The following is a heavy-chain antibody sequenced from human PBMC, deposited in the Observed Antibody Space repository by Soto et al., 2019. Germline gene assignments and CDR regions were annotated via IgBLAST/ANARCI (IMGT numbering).Heavy chain of an antibody. V-gene: IGHV3-49*03. D-gene: IGHD2-2*01. CDR2: IRGEAYGGTT. CDR1: GLSFGIYT. CDR3: CSPKPSYATSLYYFDN. J-gene: IGHJ4*02. Sequence: PGGSLRLSCSASGLSFGIYTISWFRQAPGKGLEWVGFIRGEAYGGTTEYAASVKGRFTISRDDSKGIAYLQMNSLKTEDTAVYYCCSPKPSYATSLYYFDNSGQGTLVTVSS.